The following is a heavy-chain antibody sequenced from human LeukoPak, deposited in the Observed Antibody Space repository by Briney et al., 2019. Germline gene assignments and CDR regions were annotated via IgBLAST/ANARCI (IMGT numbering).Heavy chain of an antibody. CDR2: INHSGST. J-gene: IGHJ4*02. CDR1: GGSFSGYY. D-gene: IGHD6-13*01. Sequence: PSETLSLTCAVYGGSFSGYYLSWIRQPPGKGLEWIGEINHSGSTNYNPSLKSRVTISVDTSKNQSSLKLSSVTAADTAVYYCARGRGYSSSWYFYWGQGTLVTVSS. V-gene: IGHV4-34*01. CDR3: ARGRGYSSSWYFY.